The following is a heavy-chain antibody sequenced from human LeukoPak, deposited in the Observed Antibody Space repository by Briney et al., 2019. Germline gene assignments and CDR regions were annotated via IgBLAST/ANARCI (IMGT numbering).Heavy chain of an antibody. Sequence: ASVKVSCEASGGTFSNYAISWVRQAPGQGLEWMGGIIPMFDTADYAQKFQGRLTITADESTSTAYMELSSLRAEDTAVYYCARDLLGSHTSYSSGAWDCWGQGTLVTVSS. J-gene: IGHJ4*02. V-gene: IGHV1-69*13. D-gene: IGHD3-9*01. CDR3: ARDLLGSHTSYSSGAWDC. CDR2: IIPMFDTA. CDR1: GGTFSNYA.